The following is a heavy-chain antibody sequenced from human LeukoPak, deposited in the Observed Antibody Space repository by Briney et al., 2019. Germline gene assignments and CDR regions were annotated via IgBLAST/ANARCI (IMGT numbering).Heavy chain of an antibody. Sequence: GGSLRLSCAASGFTLSGHWMYWLRQAPGKGLAWVSRIDGDGSATNYAGSMKGPFTISRDNAKNIQYLQMNSLRGDDTAVYYCARDINWGQVDYWGQGTLVTVSS. CDR1: GFTLSGHW. CDR3: ARDINWGQVDY. J-gene: IGHJ4*02. V-gene: IGHV3-74*01. CDR2: IDGDGSAT. D-gene: IGHD7-27*01.